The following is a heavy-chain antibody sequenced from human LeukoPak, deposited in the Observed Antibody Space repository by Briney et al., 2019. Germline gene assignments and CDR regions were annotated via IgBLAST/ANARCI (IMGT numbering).Heavy chain of an antibody. V-gene: IGHV3-53*01. Sequence: GGSLRLSCAASGFTVSSNYWSWVRQAPGKGLEWVSVIYSGSSTYYADSVKGRFTISRDNSKNTVYLQMNSLRAEDTAVYYCARDGSQRALQYWGQGTLVTVSS. CDR1: GFTVSSNY. CDR3: ARDGSQRALQY. J-gene: IGHJ1*01. CDR2: IYSGSST.